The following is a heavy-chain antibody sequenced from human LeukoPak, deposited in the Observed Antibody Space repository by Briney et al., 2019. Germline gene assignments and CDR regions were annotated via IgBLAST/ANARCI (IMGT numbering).Heavy chain of an antibody. J-gene: IGHJ1*01. D-gene: IGHD5-24*01. CDR3: ARSRDGYNWRYFQH. CDR1: GGTFSSYA. V-gene: IGHV1-69*06. Sequence: SVKVSCKASGGTFSSYAISWVRQAPGQGLEWMGGIIPIFGTANYAQKFQGRVTITADKSTSTAYMELSSLRSEDTAVYYCARSRDGYNWRYFQHWGQGTLVTVSS. CDR2: IIPIFGTA.